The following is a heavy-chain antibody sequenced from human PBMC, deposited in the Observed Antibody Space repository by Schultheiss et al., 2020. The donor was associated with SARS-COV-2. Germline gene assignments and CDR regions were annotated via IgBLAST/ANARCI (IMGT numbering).Heavy chain of an antibody. D-gene: IGHD6-19*01. CDR3: ARLGSGWYLSDY. Sequence: GGSLRLSCAASGFTFSSYAMHWVRQAPGKGLEWVAVMSYDGSDKYYADSVKGRFTISRDNSKNTLYLQMNSLRVEDTAVYYCARLGSGWYLSDYWGQGTLVTVSS. CDR1: GFTFSSYA. J-gene: IGHJ4*02. CDR2: MSYDGSDK. V-gene: IGHV3-30*07.